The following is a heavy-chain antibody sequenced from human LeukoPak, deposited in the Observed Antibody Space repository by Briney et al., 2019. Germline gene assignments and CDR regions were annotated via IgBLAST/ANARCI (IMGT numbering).Heavy chain of an antibody. CDR2: IRQDGSDK. V-gene: IGHV3-7*01. CDR3: ARNRGWQQFDY. D-gene: IGHD4-23*01. CDR1: GFTFSTYW. Sequence: HAGGSLRLSCAASGFTFSTYWMSWVRQAPGKGLEWVANIRQDGSDKYYVDSVKGRFTISRDNAKNSLYLQMNNLRAEDTAVYYCARNRGWQQFDYWGQGTLVTVSS. J-gene: IGHJ4*02.